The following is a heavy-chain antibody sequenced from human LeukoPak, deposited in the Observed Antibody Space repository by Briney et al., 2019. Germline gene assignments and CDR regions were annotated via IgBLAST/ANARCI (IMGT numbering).Heavy chain of an antibody. CDR3: TRLKYGDYVFDY. CDR2: IGSKANSYAT. Sequence: GGSLRLSCAASGFTFSGSAMHWVRQASGKGLEWVGRIGSKANSYATVYAASVKGRFTISRDDSKNTAYLQMNSLKTEDTAVYYCTRLKYGDYVFDYWGQGTLVTISS. J-gene: IGHJ4*02. V-gene: IGHV3-73*01. CDR1: GFTFSGSA. D-gene: IGHD4-17*01.